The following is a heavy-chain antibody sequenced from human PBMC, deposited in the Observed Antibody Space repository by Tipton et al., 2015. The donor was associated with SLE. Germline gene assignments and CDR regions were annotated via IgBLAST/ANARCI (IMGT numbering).Heavy chain of an antibody. D-gene: IGHD3-22*01. Sequence: TLSLTCTVSGGSITSYYWSWIRQPPGKGLEWIGYIYYSGSTNYNPSLKSRVSISVDTSKNQFSLKLSSVTAADTAVYYCARDLYYSDTSGYYSLLDYWGQGTLVTVSS. J-gene: IGHJ4*02. V-gene: IGHV4-59*01. CDR2: IYYSGST. CDR3: ARDLYYSDTSGYYSLLDY. CDR1: GGSITSYY.